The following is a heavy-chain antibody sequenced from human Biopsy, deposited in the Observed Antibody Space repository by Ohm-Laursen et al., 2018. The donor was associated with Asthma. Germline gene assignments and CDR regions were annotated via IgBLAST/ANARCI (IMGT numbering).Heavy chain of an antibody. Sequence: TLSLTCTVSYGSITSGGYYWTWIRQHPGKGLEWVGFIYYSGSTYYNPPLKSRVSISIDTSKNQFSLKLSSVTAADTAVYYCARAQDYYDSRGYYRSFDCWGQGTLVTVSS. CDR1: YGSITSGGYY. CDR3: ARAQDYYDSRGYYRSFDC. D-gene: IGHD3-22*01. V-gene: IGHV4-31*03. CDR2: IYYSGST. J-gene: IGHJ4*02.